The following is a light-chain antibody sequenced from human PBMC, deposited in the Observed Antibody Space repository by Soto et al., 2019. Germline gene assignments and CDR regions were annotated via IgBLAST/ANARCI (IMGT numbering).Light chain of an antibody. J-gene: IGKJ4*01. Sequence: EIVLTQSPATLSLSPGERATLSCRASQSVSNYLAWIQQRPGQTPRLLIYDASSGATGIPDRFSGSGSGTDFTLTISRLEPEDFAVYYCQQYGSSPLTFGGGTKVDIK. V-gene: IGKV3-20*01. CDR1: QSVSNY. CDR3: QQYGSSPLT. CDR2: DAS.